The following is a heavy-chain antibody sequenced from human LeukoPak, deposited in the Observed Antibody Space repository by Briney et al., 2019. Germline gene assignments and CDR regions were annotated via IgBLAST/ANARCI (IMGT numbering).Heavy chain of an antibody. CDR1: GFTFSSYS. V-gene: IGHV3-48*01. J-gene: IGHJ6*04. CDR3: AELGITMIGGV. D-gene: IGHD3-10*02. Sequence: PGGSLRLSCAASGFTFSSYSMNWVRQAPGKGLEWVSYITFTSSTIHYADSVKGRFTISRDNAKSSLYLQMNSLRAEDTAVYYCAELGITMIGGVWGKGTTVTISS. CDR2: ITFTSSTI.